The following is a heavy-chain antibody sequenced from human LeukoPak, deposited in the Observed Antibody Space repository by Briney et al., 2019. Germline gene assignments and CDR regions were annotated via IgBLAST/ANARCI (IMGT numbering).Heavy chain of an antibody. V-gene: IGHV3-49*04. CDR1: GFTFGDYA. J-gene: IGHJ4*02. CDR3: TRGLWGPPFDY. CDR2: IRSKAYGGTT. Sequence: TGGSLRLSCTASGFTFGDYAMSWVRQAPGQGLEWEGFIRSKAYGGTTEYAASVKGRFTISRDDSKSTAYLQMNSLKTEDTAVYYCTRGLWGPPFDYWGQGTLVTVSS. D-gene: IGHD3-16*01.